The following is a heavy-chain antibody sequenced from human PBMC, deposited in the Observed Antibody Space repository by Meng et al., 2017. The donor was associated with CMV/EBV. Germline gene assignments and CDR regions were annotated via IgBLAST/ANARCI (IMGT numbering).Heavy chain of an antibody. J-gene: IGHJ4*02. Sequence: TFTSYYMHWVRQAPGQGLEWMGIINPSGGSTSYAQKFQGRVTMTRDTSTSTVYMELSSLRSEDTAVYYCARVPAHCTNGVCPATCDYWGQGTLVTVSS. CDR1: TFTSYY. CDR2: INPSGGST. CDR3: ARVPAHCTNGVCPATCDY. D-gene: IGHD2-8*01. V-gene: IGHV1-46*01.